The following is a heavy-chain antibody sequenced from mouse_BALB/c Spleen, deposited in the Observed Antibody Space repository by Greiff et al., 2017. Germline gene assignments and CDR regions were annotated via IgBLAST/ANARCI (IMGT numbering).Heavy chain of an antibody. CDR3: ARSIYYLDY. CDR2: ISYSGST. D-gene: IGHD1-1*01. J-gene: IGHJ2*01. Sequence: EVQLQESGPGLVKPSQSLSLTCTVTGYSITSDYAWNWIRQFPGNKLEWMGYISYSGSTSYNPSLKSRISITRDTSKNQFFLQLNSVTTEDTATYYCARSIYYLDYWGQGTTLTVSS. V-gene: IGHV3-2*02. CDR1: GYSITSDYA.